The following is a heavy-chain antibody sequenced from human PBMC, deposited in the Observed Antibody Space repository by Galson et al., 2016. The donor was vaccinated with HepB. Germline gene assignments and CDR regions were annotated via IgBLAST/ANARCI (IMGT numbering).Heavy chain of an antibody. CDR2: ITNNGNDK. CDR3: ARDLIAAPGRTFFYYYYYMDV. Sequence: SLRLSCAASGFMFNYYSMNWVRQAPGKGLEWVSSITNNGNDKCYADSAKGRFTISRDNAKNSLFLQMDSLRAEDTAVYYCARDLIAAPGRTFFYYYYYMDVWGKGTTVTASS. D-gene: IGHD6-13*01. J-gene: IGHJ6*03. CDR1: GFMFNYYS. V-gene: IGHV3-21*01.